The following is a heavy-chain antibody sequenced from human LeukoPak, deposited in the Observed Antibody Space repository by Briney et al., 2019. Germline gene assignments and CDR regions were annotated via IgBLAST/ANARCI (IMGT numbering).Heavy chain of an antibody. CDR2: IYYSGST. Sequence: KTLETLSLTCTVSGGSISSSSYYWGWIRQPPGKGLEWIGSIYYSGSTYYNPSLKSRVTISVDTSKNQFSLKLSSVTAADTAVYYCARRLGVGATVHRYFDLWGRGTLVTVSS. J-gene: IGHJ2*01. CDR3: ARRLGVGATVHRYFDL. V-gene: IGHV4-39*01. D-gene: IGHD1-26*01. CDR1: GGSISSSSYY.